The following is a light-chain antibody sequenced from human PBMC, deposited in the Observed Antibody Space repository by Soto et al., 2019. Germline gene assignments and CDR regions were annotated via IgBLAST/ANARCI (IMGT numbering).Light chain of an antibody. CDR3: QQYGSSST. CDR1: QSVSSSY. V-gene: IGKV3-20*01. CDR2: GAS. Sequence: EIVLTQSPGTLSLSLGERATLSCRASQSVSSSYLAWYQQKPGQAPRLLIYGASSRPTGIPDRFSGSGSGTDFTLTISRLEPEDFAVYYCQQYGSSSTFGQGTKVDIK. J-gene: IGKJ1*01.